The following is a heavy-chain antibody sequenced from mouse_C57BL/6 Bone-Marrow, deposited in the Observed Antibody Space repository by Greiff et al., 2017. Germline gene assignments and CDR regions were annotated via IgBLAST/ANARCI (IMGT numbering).Heavy chain of an antibody. J-gene: IGHJ4*01. CDR2: IRNKANGYKT. CDR1: GFTFTDYY. V-gene: IGHV7-3*01. CDR3: ARSTQDY. Sequence: DVKLVESGGGLVQPGGSLSLSCAASGFTFTDYYMSWVRQPPGKALEWLGFIRNKANGYKTEYSASVKGRFTISRDNSQSILYLQMNALRAEDSATYYCARSTQDYWGQGTSVTVSS.